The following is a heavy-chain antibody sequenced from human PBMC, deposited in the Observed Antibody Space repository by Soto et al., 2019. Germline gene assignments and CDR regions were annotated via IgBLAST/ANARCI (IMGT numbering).Heavy chain of an antibody. CDR2: IYYSGST. CDR1: GGSISSGGYY. CDR3: ARDSRRGSGSGYFDY. D-gene: IGHD3-10*01. V-gene: IGHV4-31*03. Sequence: PSETLSLTCTVSGGSISSGGYYWSWIRQHPGKGLEWTGYIYYSGSTYYNPSLKSRVTISVDTSKNQFSLKLSSVTAADTAVYYCARDSRRGSGSGYFDYWGQGTLVTVSS. J-gene: IGHJ4*02.